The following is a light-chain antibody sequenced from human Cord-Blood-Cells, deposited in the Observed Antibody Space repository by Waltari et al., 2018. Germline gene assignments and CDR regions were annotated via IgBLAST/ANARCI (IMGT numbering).Light chain of an antibody. CDR2: KAS. CDR1: QSISSW. Sequence: DIPMTQSPSTLPSSAGDRVPITCRASQSISSWLAWYQQKPGKATKLLIYKASSLDSGVSSRFSGSGSGTESTLTISSLQPDDFATYYCQQYNSYRTAFGQGTKLEIK. V-gene: IGKV1-5*03. CDR3: QQYNSYRTA. J-gene: IGKJ2*01.